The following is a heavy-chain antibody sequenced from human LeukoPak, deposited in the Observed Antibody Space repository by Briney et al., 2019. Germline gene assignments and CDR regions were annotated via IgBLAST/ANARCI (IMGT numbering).Heavy chain of an antibody. Sequence: ASVKVSCKASGGTFSSYAISWVRQAPGQGLEWMGGIIPIFGTANYAQKFQGRVTITADESTSTAYMELSSLRSEDTAVYYCARPNERDYYDSSGYYYGDAFDIWGQGTMVTVSS. J-gene: IGHJ3*02. D-gene: IGHD3-22*01. CDR3: ARPNERDYYDSSGYYYGDAFDI. CDR2: IIPIFGTA. V-gene: IGHV1-69*13. CDR1: GGTFSSYA.